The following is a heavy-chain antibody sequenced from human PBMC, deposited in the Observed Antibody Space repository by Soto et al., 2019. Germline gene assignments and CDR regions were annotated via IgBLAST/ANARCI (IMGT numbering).Heavy chain of an antibody. Sequence: SETLSLTCTVSGYSISSYYWSWIRQPPGKGLEWIGYVYNSGSTNCNPSPQSRVTISVDTSKNQFSLTLSSVTAADTAMYYWGRDRDGNNYSNWFDPWGQGTLVTVS. CDR1: GYSISSYY. J-gene: IGHJ5*02. CDR2: VYNSGST. V-gene: IGHV4-59*01. CDR3: GRDRDGNNYSNWFDP. D-gene: IGHD3-10*01.